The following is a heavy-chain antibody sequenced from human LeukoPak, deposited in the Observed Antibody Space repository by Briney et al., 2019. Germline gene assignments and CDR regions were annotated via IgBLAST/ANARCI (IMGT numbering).Heavy chain of an antibody. CDR1: GGSFSGYY. Sequence: SETLSLTCAVYGGSFSGYYWSWIRQPPGKGLEWIGEINHSGSTNYNPSLKSRVTISVDTSKNQFSLKPSSVTAADTAVYYCARLWQWELVRFDPWGQGTLVTVSS. V-gene: IGHV4-34*01. D-gene: IGHD1-26*01. CDR2: INHSGST. J-gene: IGHJ5*02. CDR3: ARLWQWELVRFDP.